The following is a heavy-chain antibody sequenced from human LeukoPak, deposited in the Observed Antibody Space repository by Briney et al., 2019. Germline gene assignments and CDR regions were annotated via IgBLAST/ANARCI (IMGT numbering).Heavy chain of an antibody. CDR3: ARDYEGPPYYYYYYYMDV. CDR2: ISSSSSTI. V-gene: IGHV3-48*01. J-gene: IGHJ6*03. Sequence: GGSLRLSCAASGFTFSSYSMNWVRQAPWKGLEWVSYISSSSSTIYYADSVKGRFTISRDNAKNSLYLQMNSLRAEDTAVYYCARDYEGPPYYYYYYYMDVWGKGTTVTVSS. D-gene: IGHD3-3*01. CDR1: GFTFSSYS.